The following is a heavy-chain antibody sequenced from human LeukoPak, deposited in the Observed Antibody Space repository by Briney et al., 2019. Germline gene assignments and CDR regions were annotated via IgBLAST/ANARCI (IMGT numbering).Heavy chain of an antibody. V-gene: IGHV5-51*01. CDR2: IYPGDSHT. J-gene: IGHJ4*03. D-gene: IGHD2-2*01. CDR1: GYSFSSYW. CDR3: ARYDASSAKAQDY. Sequence: GESLKIPCKGSGYSFSSYWIGWVRQMPGKGLEWMGIIYPGDSHTRYSPSFQGQVTFSADKSISNAYLQWSSLKASDTAIYYCARYDASSAKAQDYWGQGTLVTVSS.